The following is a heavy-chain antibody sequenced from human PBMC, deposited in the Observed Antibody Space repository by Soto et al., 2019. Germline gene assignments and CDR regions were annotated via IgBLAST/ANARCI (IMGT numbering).Heavy chain of an antibody. CDR1: GFTFSDYY. CDR3: TRDHYGPGWFDP. CDR2: ISSSSSYT. V-gene: IGHV3-11*05. Sequence: QVQLVESGGGLVKPGGSLRLSCAASGFTFSDYYMSWIRQAPGKGLEWVSYISSSSSYTNYADSVKGRFTISRDNAKNSLYLQMNSLRAEDTAVYYCTRDHYGPGWFDPWGQGTLVTVSS. D-gene: IGHD3-10*01. J-gene: IGHJ5*02.